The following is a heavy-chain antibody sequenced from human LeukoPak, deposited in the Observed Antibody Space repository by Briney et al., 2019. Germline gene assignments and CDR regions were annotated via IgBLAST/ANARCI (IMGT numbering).Heavy chain of an antibody. CDR1: GGSISSYY. Sequence: SETLSLTCTVSGGSISSYYWSWIRQPPGKGLEWIGYIYYSGSPNYNPSLKSRFTISVDTSKHQFSLKLSSVTAADTAVYYCARGEGYSSGYYLYYFDYWGQGTLVTVSS. D-gene: IGHD6-19*01. V-gene: IGHV4-59*01. CDR2: IYYSGSP. CDR3: ARGEGYSSGYYLYYFDY. J-gene: IGHJ4*02.